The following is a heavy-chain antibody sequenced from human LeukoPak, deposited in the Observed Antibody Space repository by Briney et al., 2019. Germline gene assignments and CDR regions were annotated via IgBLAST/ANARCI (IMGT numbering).Heavy chain of an antibody. D-gene: IGHD2-21*02. CDR2: IRYDGSNK. Sequence: GGSLRLSCAASGFTFSGYGMHWVRQAPGKGLEWVAFIRYDGSNKYYEDSVKGRFTISRDNAKNSLYLQMNSLRAEDTAVYYCAREGLAYCGGDCYSDAFDIWGQGTMVTVSS. CDR3: AREGLAYCGGDCYSDAFDI. V-gene: IGHV3-30*02. J-gene: IGHJ3*02. CDR1: GFTFSGYG.